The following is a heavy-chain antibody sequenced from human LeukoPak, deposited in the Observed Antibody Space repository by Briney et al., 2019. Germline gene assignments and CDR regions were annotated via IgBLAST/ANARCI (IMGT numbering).Heavy chain of an antibody. J-gene: IGHJ3*02. Sequence: PSQTLSLTCTVSGGSISSGGYYWSWIRQPPGKGLEWIGYIYHSGSTYYNPSLKSRVTISVDRSKNQFSLKLSSVTAADTAVYYCARWSSNHDAFDIWGQGTMVTVSS. CDR3: ARWSSNHDAFDI. V-gene: IGHV4-30-2*01. D-gene: IGHD4-11*01. CDR2: IYHSGST. CDR1: GGSISSGGYY.